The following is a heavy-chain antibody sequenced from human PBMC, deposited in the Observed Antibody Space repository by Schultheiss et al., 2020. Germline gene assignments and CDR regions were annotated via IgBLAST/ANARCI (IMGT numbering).Heavy chain of an antibody. V-gene: IGHV1-69*04. CDR1: GGTFSSYA. Sequence: SVKVSCKASGGTFSSYAISWVRQAPGQGLEWMGRIIPILGIANYAQKFQGRVTITADKSTSTAYMELSSLRSEDTAVYYCARAAEAYCGGDCQVPYWGQGTLVTVYS. D-gene: IGHD2-21*02. CDR2: IIPILGIA. J-gene: IGHJ4*02. CDR3: ARAAEAYCGGDCQVPY.